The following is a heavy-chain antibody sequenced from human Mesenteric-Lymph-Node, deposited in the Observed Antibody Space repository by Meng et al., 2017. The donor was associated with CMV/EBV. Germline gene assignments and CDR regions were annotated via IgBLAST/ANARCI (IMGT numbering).Heavy chain of an antibody. CDR3: ARQDYYDSSGYTRGGLDV. CDR2: IYPGDSDA. CDR1: GYKFTSYW. D-gene: IGHD3-22*01. J-gene: IGHJ6*02. V-gene: IGHV5-51*01. Sequence: GGSLRLSCKASGYKFTSYWIVWVRQMPGKGLEWMGIIYPGDSDATYSPSFQGQVTISADKSISTAYPQWSSLKASDTAMYYCARQDYYDSSGYTRGGLDVWGQGTTVTVSS.